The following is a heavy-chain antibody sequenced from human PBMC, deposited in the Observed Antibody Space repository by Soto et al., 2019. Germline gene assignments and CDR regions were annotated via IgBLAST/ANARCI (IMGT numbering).Heavy chain of an antibody. Sequence: SETLSLTCTVSGGSISSSSYYWGWIRQPPGKGLEWIGSIYYSGSTYYNPSLKSRVTISVDTSKNQFSLKLSSVTAADTAVYYCARYGSGECNRGSCYSPFDYWGQGTLVTVSS. CDR1: GGSISSSSYY. D-gene: IGHD2-15*01. CDR3: ARYGSGECNRGSCYSPFDY. J-gene: IGHJ4*02. V-gene: IGHV4-39*01. CDR2: IYYSGST.